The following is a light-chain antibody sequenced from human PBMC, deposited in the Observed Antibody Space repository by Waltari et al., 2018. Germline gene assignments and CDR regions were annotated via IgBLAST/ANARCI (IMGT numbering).Light chain of an antibody. CDR2: DVS. J-gene: IGLJ1*01. CDR1: SSDVGSYNY. Sequence: QSALTQPASVSGSPGQSLTISCTGTSSDVGSYNYVSWYQQHPGKAPRLLIYDVSYRPSGISDRCSGSKSGNVASLTISGLQAEDEADYYCSSFTGTSTLFGTGTEVTVL. V-gene: IGLV2-14*03. CDR3: SSFTGTSTL.